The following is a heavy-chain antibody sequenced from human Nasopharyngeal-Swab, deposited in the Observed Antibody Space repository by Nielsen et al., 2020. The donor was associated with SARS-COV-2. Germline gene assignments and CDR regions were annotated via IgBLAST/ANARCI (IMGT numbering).Heavy chain of an antibody. V-gene: IGHV1-8*01. J-gene: IGHJ1*01. CDR3: ARGLGAPSSVWH. Sequence: ASVKVSCKSSGYTFSRNDINWVRQAPGQGLEWMGSMSPNSGNTGYAEKFEGRVTMTRTIATNTAYMELTSLGFEDTAVYYCARGLGAPSSVWHWGPGTQVSVSS. CDR1: GYTFSRND. CDR2: MSPNSGNT. D-gene: IGHD1-26*01.